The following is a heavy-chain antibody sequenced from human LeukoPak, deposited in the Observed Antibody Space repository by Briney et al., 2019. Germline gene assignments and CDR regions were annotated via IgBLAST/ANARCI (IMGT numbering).Heavy chain of an antibody. V-gene: IGHV1-69*13. CDR2: IIPIFGTA. J-gene: IGHJ5*02. D-gene: IGHD2-2*01. CDR1: GYTFTGYY. CDR3: ARDRDIVVVPAASFNWFDP. Sequence: SVKVSCKASGYTFTGYYMQWVRQAPGQGLEWMGGIIPIFGTANYAQKFQGRVTITADESTSTAYMELSSLRSEDTAVYYCARDRDIVVVPAASFNWFDPWGQGTLVTVSS.